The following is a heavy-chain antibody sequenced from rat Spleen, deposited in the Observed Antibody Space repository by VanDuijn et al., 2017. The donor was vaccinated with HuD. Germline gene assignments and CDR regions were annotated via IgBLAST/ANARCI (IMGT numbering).Heavy chain of an antibody. J-gene: IGHJ3*01. CDR1: GYSITTNY. CDR2: ITSSGSS. V-gene: IGHV3-1*01. CDR3: ARLNVYYVSNANWFAY. D-gene: IGHD1-6*01. Sequence: EVQLQESGPGLVKPSQSLSLTCSITGYSITTNYWGWIRKFPGNKMEWIGHITSSGSSSYNPPLESRISITRDTSKNHFFLQVNSVTTEDTATYYCARLNVYYVSNANWFAYWGQGTLVTVSS.